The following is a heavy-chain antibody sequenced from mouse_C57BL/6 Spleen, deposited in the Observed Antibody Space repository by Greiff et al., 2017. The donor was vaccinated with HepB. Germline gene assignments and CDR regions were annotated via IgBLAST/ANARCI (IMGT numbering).Heavy chain of an antibody. Sequence: EVQVVESGGGLVKPGGSLKLSCAASGFTFSDYGMHWVRQAPGKGLEWVAYISSGSSTIYYADTVKGRFTISRDNAKNTLFLQMTSLRSEDTAMYYCARTFYYSNFYFDYWGQGTTLTVSS. CDR2: ISSGSSTI. V-gene: IGHV5-17*01. D-gene: IGHD2-5*01. CDR3: ARTFYYSNFYFDY. CDR1: GFTFSDYG. J-gene: IGHJ2*01.